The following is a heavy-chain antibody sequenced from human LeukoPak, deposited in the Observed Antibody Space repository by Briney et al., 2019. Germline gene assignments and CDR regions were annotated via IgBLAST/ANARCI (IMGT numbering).Heavy chain of an antibody. V-gene: IGHV3-9*01. J-gene: IGHJ4*02. CDR1: GFTFSSYA. D-gene: IGHD6-13*01. CDR3: AKDSRAAAGSNFDY. Sequence: QPGGSLRLSCAASGFTFSSYAMSWVRQAPGKGLEWVSGISWNSGSIGYADSVKGRFTISRDNAKNSLYLQMNSLRAEDTALYYCAKDSRAAAGSNFDYWGQGTLVTVSS. CDR2: ISWNSGSI.